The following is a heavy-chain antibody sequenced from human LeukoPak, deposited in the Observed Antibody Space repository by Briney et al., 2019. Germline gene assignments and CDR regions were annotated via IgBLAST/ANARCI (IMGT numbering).Heavy chain of an antibody. CDR1: GGSFSGYY. D-gene: IGHD4-23*01. J-gene: IGHJ4*02. Sequence: SETLSLTCAVYGGSFSGYYWSWIRQPPGKGLEWIGEINHSGSTNYNPSLKSRVTISVDTSKNQFSLKLSSVTAADTAVYYCARLHFYGGNSPYYFDYWGQGTLFTVSS. V-gene: IGHV4-34*01. CDR3: ARLHFYGGNSPYYFDY. CDR2: INHSGST.